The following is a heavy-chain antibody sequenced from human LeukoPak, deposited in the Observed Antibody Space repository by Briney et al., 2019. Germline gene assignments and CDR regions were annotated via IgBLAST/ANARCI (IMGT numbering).Heavy chain of an antibody. D-gene: IGHD6-19*01. CDR3: ARERAPGRLLAVAGTDSLDY. Sequence: TTGGSLRLSCAASGFTFSSYSMNWVRQAPGKGLEWVSSISSNSSYIYYADSVKGRFTISRDNAKNSLYLQMNSLRAEDTAVYYCARERAPGRLLAVAGTDSLDYWGQGTLVTVSS. CDR2: ISSNSSYI. CDR1: GFTFSSYS. V-gene: IGHV3-21*01. J-gene: IGHJ4*02.